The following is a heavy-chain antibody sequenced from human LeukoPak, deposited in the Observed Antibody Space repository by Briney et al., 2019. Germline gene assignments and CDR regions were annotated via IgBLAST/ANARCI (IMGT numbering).Heavy chain of an antibody. CDR3: ARGNGGGYYYGMDV. D-gene: IGHD2-15*01. CDR1: GGSISSYY. Sequence: SETLSLTCTVSGGSISSYYWSWIRQPPGKGLEWIGYIYYSGSTNYNPSLKSRVTISVDTSKNQFSLKLSSVTAADTAVYYCARGNGGGYYYGMDVWGQGTTVTASS. CDR2: IYYSGST. J-gene: IGHJ6*02. V-gene: IGHV4-59*01.